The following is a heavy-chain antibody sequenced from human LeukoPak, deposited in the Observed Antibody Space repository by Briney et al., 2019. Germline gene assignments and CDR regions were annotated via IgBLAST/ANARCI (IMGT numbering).Heavy chain of an antibody. J-gene: IGHJ4*02. V-gene: IGHV4-59*08. D-gene: IGHD1-14*01. Sequence: SETLSLTCTVSGGSISGHYWSWIRQPPGKGLEWIGYIFYTGSTNYNPSLRSRVTISIDTSKNQFSLNLNSVSATDMAVYYCARIMTGAVALDSWGQGTLVTVSS. CDR3: ARIMTGAVALDS. CDR2: IFYTGST. CDR1: GGSISGHY.